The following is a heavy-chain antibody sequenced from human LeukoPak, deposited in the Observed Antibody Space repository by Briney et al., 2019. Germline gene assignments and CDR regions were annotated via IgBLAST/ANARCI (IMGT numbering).Heavy chain of an antibody. Sequence: SGGSLRLSCAASGFTFSSCAMHWVRQAPGKGLEWVAVISNDGSNKYYADSVKGRFTISRDNSKNTLYLQMNSLRAEDTAVYYCAKAYYYDSTAAFWGQGTLVTVSS. CDR2: ISNDGSNK. V-gene: IGHV3-30*04. D-gene: IGHD3-22*01. CDR3: AKAYYYDSTAAF. J-gene: IGHJ4*02. CDR1: GFTFSSCA.